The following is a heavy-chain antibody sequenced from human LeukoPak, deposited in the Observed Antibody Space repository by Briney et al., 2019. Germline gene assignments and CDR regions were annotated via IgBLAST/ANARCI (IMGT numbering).Heavy chain of an antibody. CDR1: GFTFSSYE. Sequence: GGSLRLSCAASGFTFSSYEMNWVRQAPGKGLEWVSYISSGSTIYYADSVKGRFTISRDNAKNSLYLQMNSLRAEDTAVYYCARERDGYNSDYWGQGTLVTVSS. D-gene: IGHD5-24*01. CDR3: ARERDGYNSDY. V-gene: IGHV3-48*03. CDR2: ISSGSTI. J-gene: IGHJ4*02.